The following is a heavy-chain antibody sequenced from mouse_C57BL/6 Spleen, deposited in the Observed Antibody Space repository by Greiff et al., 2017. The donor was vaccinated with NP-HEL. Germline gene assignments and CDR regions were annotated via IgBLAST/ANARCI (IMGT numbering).Heavy chain of an antibody. Sequence: EVKLVESGGGLVKPGGSLKLSCAASGFTFSDYGMHWVRQAPEKGLEWVAYISSGSSTIYYADTVKGRFTISRDNAKNTLFMQMTSLRSEDTAMYYCARNSNYYYAMDYWGQGTSDTVAS. J-gene: IGHJ4*01. D-gene: IGHD2-5*01. CDR2: ISSGSSTI. CDR3: ARNSNYYYAMDY. V-gene: IGHV5-17*01. CDR1: GFTFSDYG.